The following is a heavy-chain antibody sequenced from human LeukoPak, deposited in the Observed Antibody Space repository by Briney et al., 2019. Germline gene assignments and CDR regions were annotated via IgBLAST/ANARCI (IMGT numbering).Heavy chain of an antibody. CDR1: GYSFTSYW. D-gene: IGHD3-9*01. Sequence: GESLKISCKGSGYSFTSYWIGWGRQLPGKGLEWMGIIYPGDSDTRYSPSFQGQVTISADKSISTAYLQWSSLKASDTAMYYCARGGRYFDWLSVKGLDYWGQGTLVTVSS. CDR3: ARGGRYFDWLSVKGLDY. CDR2: IYPGDSDT. J-gene: IGHJ4*02. V-gene: IGHV5-51*01.